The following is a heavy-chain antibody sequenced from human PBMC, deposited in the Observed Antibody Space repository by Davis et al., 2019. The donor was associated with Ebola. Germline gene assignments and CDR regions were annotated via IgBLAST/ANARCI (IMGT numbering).Heavy chain of an antibody. CDR1: GYTFTSYD. D-gene: IGHD1-26*01. CDR3: ATDTTNSGSLGY. Sequence: ASVKVSCKASGYTFTSYDINWVRQATGQGLEWMGWMNPNSGNTGYAQKFQGRVTMTRDTSISTAYMELSRLRSDDTAVYYCATDTTNSGSLGYWGQGTLVTVSS. CDR2: MNPNSGNT. J-gene: IGHJ4*02. V-gene: IGHV1-8*01.